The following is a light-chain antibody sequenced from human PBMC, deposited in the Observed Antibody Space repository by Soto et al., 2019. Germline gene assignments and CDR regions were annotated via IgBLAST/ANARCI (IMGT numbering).Light chain of an antibody. Sequence: SYELTQPPSVSVAPGQTARITCGGNNIGSKSVHWYQQKPGQAPVLVVYDDSDRPSGIPDRFSGSNSGNTAPLTISRVEAGDEADYYCQVWDSSSDHNYVFGTGTKLTVL. CDR1: NIGSKS. V-gene: IGLV3-21*02. CDR2: DDS. J-gene: IGLJ1*01. CDR3: QVWDSSSDHNYV.